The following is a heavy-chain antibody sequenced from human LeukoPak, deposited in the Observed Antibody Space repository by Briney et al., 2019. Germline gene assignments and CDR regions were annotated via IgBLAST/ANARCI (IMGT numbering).Heavy chain of an antibody. V-gene: IGHV3-74*01. D-gene: IGHD1-26*01. CDR1: GFTFSNYW. J-gene: IGHJ4*02. CDR3: ARDSGSYPN. CDR2: INTDGSST. Sequence: GGSLRLSCAASGFTFSNYWMHWVRRAPGKGLVWVSRINTDGSSTIYADSVKGRFTISRDNAKNTLYLQMNSLRAEDTAVYYCARDSGSYPNWGQGTLVTVSS.